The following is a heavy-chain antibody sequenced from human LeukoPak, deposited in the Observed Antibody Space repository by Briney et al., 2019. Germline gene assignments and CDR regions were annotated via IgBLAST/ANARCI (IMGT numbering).Heavy chain of an antibody. J-gene: IGHJ6*02. CDR1: GYTFTSYG. V-gene: IGHV1-18*01. CDR2: ISAYNGNT. Sequence: ASVKVSCKASGYTFTSYGISGVRQAPGQGLEWMGWISAYNGNTNYAQKLQGRVAMTTDTSTSTAYMELRSLRSDDTAVYYCVRDEHDLLRYFERYGMDVWGQGTTVTVSS. D-gene: IGHD3-9*01. CDR3: VRDEHDLLRYFERYGMDV.